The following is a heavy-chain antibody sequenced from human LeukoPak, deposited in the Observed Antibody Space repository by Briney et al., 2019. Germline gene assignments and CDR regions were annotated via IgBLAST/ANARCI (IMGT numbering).Heavy chain of an antibody. V-gene: IGHV3-20*04. J-gene: IGHJ4*02. D-gene: IGHD4-11*01. CDR3: AKDPDYSNYVSGFDY. Sequence: GGSLRLSCAASGFTFDDYGMSWVRQAPGKGLEWVSGINWNGGSTGYADSVKGRFTISRDNAKNSLYLQMNSLRAEDTALYYCAKDPDYSNYVSGFDYWGQGTLVTVSS. CDR2: INWNGGST. CDR1: GFTFDDYG.